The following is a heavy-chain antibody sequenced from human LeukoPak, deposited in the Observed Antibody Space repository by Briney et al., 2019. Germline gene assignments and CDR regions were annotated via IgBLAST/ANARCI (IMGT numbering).Heavy chain of an antibody. Sequence: GGSLRLSCAASGFTVSINYMSWVRQAPGKGLEWVSVIYSGGNTYYADSVKGRFTISRDNSKNTVYLQMNSLGAEDTAVYYCARGETSSYDYWGQGTLVTVSS. V-gene: IGHV3-53*01. D-gene: IGHD2-2*01. CDR1: GFTVSINY. CDR3: ARGETSSYDY. CDR2: IYSGGNT. J-gene: IGHJ4*02.